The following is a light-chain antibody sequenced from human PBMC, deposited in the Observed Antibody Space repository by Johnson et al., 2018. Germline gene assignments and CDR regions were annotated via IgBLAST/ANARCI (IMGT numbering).Light chain of an antibody. CDR3: GTWDSGLSTGNV. J-gene: IGLJ1*01. CDR1: SSNIGNNY. CDR2: ENN. Sequence: QSVLTQPPSVSAAPGQKVTISCSGSSSNIGNNYVSWYQQLPGTAPTLLIYENNKRPSGIPDRFSGSKSGTSATLGITGLLTWDEADDYCGTWDSGLSTGNVFGPGTKVTV. V-gene: IGLV1-51*02.